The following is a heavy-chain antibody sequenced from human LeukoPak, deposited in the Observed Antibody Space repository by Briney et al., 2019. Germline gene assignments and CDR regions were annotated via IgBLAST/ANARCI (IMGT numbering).Heavy chain of an antibody. J-gene: IGHJ5*02. CDR1: GYTFTGYY. CDR3: ARHYMVRGVVNWFDP. CDR2: INPNSGGT. V-gene: IGHV1-2*02. D-gene: IGHD3-10*01. Sequence: GASVKVSCKASGYTFTGYYMHWVRQAPGQGLEWMGWINPNSGGTNYAQKFQGRVTMTRDTSISTAYMELSRLRSDDTAVYYCARHYMVRGVVNWFDPWGQGTLVTVSS.